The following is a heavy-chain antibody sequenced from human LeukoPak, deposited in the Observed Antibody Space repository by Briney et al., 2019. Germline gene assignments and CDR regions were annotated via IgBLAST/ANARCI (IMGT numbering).Heavy chain of an antibody. Sequence: GGSLRLSCAASGFIFSSYSMSWVRQAPGKGLEWVSVITGSGKDTYYADSVKGRFTISKDNSKNTVYLQMNDLRVDDTAVYYCAKAASSSWPSYQYGMDVWGQGTTVTVSS. D-gene: IGHD6-13*01. V-gene: IGHV3-23*01. CDR1: GFIFSSYS. J-gene: IGHJ6*02. CDR3: AKAASSSWPSYQYGMDV. CDR2: ITGSGKDT.